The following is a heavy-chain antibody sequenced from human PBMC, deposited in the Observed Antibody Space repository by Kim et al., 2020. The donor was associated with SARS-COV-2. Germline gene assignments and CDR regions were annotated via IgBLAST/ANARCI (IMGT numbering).Heavy chain of an antibody. Sequence: STNYNPSLKSRVTISVDTSKNQFSLKLSSVTAADTAVYYCATGGDSNDYWGQGTLVTVSS. V-gene: IGHV4-59*01. CDR3: ATGGDSNDY. D-gene: IGHD2-21*02. J-gene: IGHJ4*02. CDR2: ST.